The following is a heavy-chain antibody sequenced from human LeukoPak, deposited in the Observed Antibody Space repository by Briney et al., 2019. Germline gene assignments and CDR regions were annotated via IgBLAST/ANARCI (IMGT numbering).Heavy chain of an antibody. CDR1: GFNVSSND. CDR3: ASSHLIVVVPAAIRWFDP. Sequence: PGGSLRLSCAASGFNVSSNDMGWVRQAPGKGLEWVSIIYSGGSTYYADSVKGRSTISRDNAKNSLYLQMNSLRAEDTAVYYCASSHLIVVVPAAIRWFDPWGQGTLVTVSS. V-gene: IGHV3-53*01. J-gene: IGHJ5*02. D-gene: IGHD2-2*02. CDR2: IYSGGST.